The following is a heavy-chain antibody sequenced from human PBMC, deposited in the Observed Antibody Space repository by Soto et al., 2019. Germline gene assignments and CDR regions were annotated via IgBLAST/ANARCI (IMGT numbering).Heavy chain of an antibody. CDR1: GLSITDSEMG. J-gene: IGHJ5*02. CDR2: IDSSGEK. V-gene: IGHV2-26*01. D-gene: IGHD6-19*01. Sequence: QVTLKESGPVLVKPTETLTLRCTVSGLSITDSEMGVSWIXXXXXXPLEWLPHIDSSGEKSYRTFLKNRLAISKDTSKSQIVLTMTNMDPADTATYYCARRHLAVAVSPWFDPWGQGIPVTVSS. CDR3: ARRHLAVAVSPWFDP.